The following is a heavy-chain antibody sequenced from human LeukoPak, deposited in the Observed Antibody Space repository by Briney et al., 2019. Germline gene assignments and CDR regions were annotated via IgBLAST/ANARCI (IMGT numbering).Heavy chain of an antibody. D-gene: IGHD6-13*01. Sequence: SESLSLTCTVSGGSISSYYWSWIRQPAGKGLEWIGRIYTSGSTNYNPSLKSRVTMSVDTSKNQFSLKLTSVTAADTAVYYCARSSVYRSSWLIDYWGQGTLVTVSS. CDR3: ARSSVYRSSWLIDY. V-gene: IGHV4-4*07. CDR2: IYTSGST. CDR1: GGSISSYY. J-gene: IGHJ4*02.